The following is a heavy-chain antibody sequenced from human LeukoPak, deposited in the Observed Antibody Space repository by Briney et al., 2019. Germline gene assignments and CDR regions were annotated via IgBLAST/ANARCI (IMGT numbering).Heavy chain of an antibody. CDR2: IRRRDYGGAA. CDR3: SRNGLVDFDY. V-gene: IGHV3-49*04. CDR1: GFSFDDFA. J-gene: IGHJ4*02. Sequence: PGQSLRLSYTTSGFSFDDFAMSWVRHPAGKGLEWGGFIRRRDYGGAAEYAASVKGRFIISRDDSKGIAYLQMNSLKNEDTAVYYCSRNGLVDFDYWGQGSRVIVSP.